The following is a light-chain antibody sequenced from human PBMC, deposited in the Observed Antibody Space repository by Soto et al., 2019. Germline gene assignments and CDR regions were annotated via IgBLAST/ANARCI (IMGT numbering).Light chain of an antibody. J-gene: IGLJ1*01. Sequence: QSWLPHPSSLSGSPGQSITISCTGTISDVGGYNYVSWSQQHPGKAPKLMIYEVSNRPSGVSNRFSGSKSGNTASLTISGLQAEDEADYYCSSYTTTNTYVFGTGSK. V-gene: IGLV2-14*01. CDR1: ISDVGGYNY. CDR3: SSYTTTNTYV. CDR2: EVS.